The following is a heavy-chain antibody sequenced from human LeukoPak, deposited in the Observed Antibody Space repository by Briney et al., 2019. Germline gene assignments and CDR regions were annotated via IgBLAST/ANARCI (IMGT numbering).Heavy chain of an antibody. Sequence: GGSLRLSCAASGFTFSSYSMNWVRQAPGKGLEWVSSISSSSSYIYYADSVKGRFTISRDNAKNSLYLQMNSLRAEDTAVYYCARVGRYCSGGSCLRVYYFDYWGREPWSPSPQ. CDR1: GFTFSSYS. V-gene: IGHV3-21*01. CDR2: ISSSSSYI. CDR3: ARVGRYCSGGSCLRVYYFDY. J-gene: IGHJ4*02. D-gene: IGHD2-15*01.